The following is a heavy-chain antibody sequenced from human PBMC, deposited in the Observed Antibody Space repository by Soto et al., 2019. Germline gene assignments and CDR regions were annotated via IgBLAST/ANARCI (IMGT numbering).Heavy chain of an antibody. CDR2: IIPIFGTA. Sequence: QVQLVQSGAEVKKPGSSVKVSCKASGGTFSSYAISWVRQAPGQGLEWMGGIIPIFGTANYAQKFKGRVTITADESTSTAYMELSSLRSEDTAVYYCASPKGGYDGSNYYYYGMDVWGQGTTVTVSS. V-gene: IGHV1-69*01. CDR3: ASPKGGYDGSNYYYYGMDV. D-gene: IGHD5-12*01. J-gene: IGHJ6*02. CDR1: GGTFSSYA.